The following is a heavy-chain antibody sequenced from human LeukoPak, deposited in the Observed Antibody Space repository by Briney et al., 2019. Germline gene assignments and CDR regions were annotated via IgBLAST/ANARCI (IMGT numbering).Heavy chain of an antibody. J-gene: IGHJ4*02. CDR1: GYTFTSYG. CDR3: ARVRVPPPDPIAAAGQPLGYFDY. Sequence: ASVKVSCKASGYTFTSYGISWVRQAPGQGLEWMGWISAYNGNTNYAQKLQGRVTMTTDTSTSTAYMELRSLRSDDTAVYYCARVRVPPPDPIAAAGQPLGYFDYWGQGTLVTVSS. CDR2: ISAYNGNT. D-gene: IGHD6-13*01. V-gene: IGHV1-18*01.